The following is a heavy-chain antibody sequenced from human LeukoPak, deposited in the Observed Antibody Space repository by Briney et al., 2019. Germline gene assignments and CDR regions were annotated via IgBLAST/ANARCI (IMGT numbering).Heavy chain of an antibody. Sequence: PSETLSLTCAVYGGSFSGYYWSWIRQPPGKGLEWIGEINHSGSTNYNPSFKSRVTISVDTSKNQFSLKLSSVTAADTAVYYCARASLRITMVRGVSAFDYWGQGTLVTVSS. CDR1: GGSFSGYY. CDR2: INHSGST. V-gene: IGHV4-34*01. CDR3: ARASLRITMVRGVSAFDY. J-gene: IGHJ4*02. D-gene: IGHD3-10*01.